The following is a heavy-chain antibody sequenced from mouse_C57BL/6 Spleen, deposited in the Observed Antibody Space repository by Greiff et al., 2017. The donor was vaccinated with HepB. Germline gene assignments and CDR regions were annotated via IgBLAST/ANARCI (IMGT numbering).Heavy chain of an antibody. CDR1: GYTFTDYE. J-gene: IGHJ2*01. V-gene: IGHV1-15*01. D-gene: IGHD2-3*01. CDR2: IDPETGGT. Sequence: VQLQQSGAELVRPGASVTLSCKASGYTFTDYEMHWVKQTPVHGLEWIGAIDPETGGTAYNQKFKGKAILTADKSSSTAYMELRSLTSEDSAVYYCTRFDGYYPLLPFDYWGQGTTLTVSP. CDR3: TRFDGYYPLLPFDY.